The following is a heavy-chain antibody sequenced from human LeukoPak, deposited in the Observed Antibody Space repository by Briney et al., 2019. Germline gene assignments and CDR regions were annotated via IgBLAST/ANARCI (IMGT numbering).Heavy chain of an antibody. CDR2: INHSGST. V-gene: IGHV4-34*01. CDR3: ARRSPSSSWFF. D-gene: IGHD6-13*01. CDR1: GGSFSGYY. Sequence: PPETLSLTRAVYGGSFSGYYWSWIRQPPGKGLEWIGEINHSGSTNYNPSLKSRVTISVDTSKNQFSLKLSSVTAADTAVFYCARRSPSSSWFFWGQGTLVTVSS. J-gene: IGHJ4*02.